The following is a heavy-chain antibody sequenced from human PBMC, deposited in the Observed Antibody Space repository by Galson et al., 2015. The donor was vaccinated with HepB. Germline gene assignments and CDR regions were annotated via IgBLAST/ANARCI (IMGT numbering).Heavy chain of an antibody. D-gene: IGHD2-21*01. CDR3: TTNTARDKHAFDI. J-gene: IGHJ3*02. CDR1: GFTFSNAW. Sequence: SLRLSCAASGFTFSNAWMNWVRQAPGKGLEWVGRIKSKTDGGTTDYAAPVKGRFTISRDDSKNTLYLQMNSLKTEDTAVYYCTTNTARDKHAFDIWGQGTMVTVSS. V-gene: IGHV3-15*07. CDR2: IKSKTDGGTT.